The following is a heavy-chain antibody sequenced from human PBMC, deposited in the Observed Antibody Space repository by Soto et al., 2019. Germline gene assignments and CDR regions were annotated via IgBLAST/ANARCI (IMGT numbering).Heavy chain of an antibody. Sequence: ASVKVSCKASGGTFSSYAISWVRQAPGQGLEWMGGIIPIFGTANYAQKFQGRVTITAGESTSTAYMELSSLRSEDTAVYYCARGRTEWLRLYIFDYWGQGTLVTVSS. CDR1: GGTFSSYA. D-gene: IGHD5-12*01. CDR2: IIPIFGTA. J-gene: IGHJ4*02. CDR3: ARGRTEWLRLYIFDY. V-gene: IGHV1-69*13.